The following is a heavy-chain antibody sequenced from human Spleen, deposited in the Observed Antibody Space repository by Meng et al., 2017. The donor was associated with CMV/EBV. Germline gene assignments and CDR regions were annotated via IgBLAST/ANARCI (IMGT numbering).Heavy chain of an antibody. CDR3: ARQRRGLDPIATRRYFYYGMDV. Sequence: SETLSLTCAVYGEAFSGYYWTWIRQPPGKGLEWIGEINHSGSTNYNPSLTRRVTMSVDTSMNQFSLKLSSVTAADTAVYYCARQRRGLDPIATRRYFYYGMDVWGQGTTVTVSS. V-gene: IGHV4-34*01. CDR1: GEAFSGYY. D-gene: IGHD6-6*01. J-gene: IGHJ6*02. CDR2: INHSGST.